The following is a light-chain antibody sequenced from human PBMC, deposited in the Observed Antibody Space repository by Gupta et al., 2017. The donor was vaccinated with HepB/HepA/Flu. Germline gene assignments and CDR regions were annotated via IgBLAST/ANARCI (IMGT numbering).Light chain of an antibody. CDR2: VNPDGSH. V-gene: IGLV4-69*01. Sequence: QVVLTQSPSASASLGASVKLTCTLSSGHSSYTIAWHQQQPEKGPLYLMKVNPDGSHSKGDGVPDRFSGSSFGAERYLTISSLQSEDEADYYCQTWGTGKVFGGGTKLTVL. J-gene: IGLJ2*01. CDR3: QTWGTGKV. CDR1: SGHSSYT.